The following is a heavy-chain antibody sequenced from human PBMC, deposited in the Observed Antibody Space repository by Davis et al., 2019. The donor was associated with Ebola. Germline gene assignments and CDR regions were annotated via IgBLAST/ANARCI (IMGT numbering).Heavy chain of an antibody. D-gene: IGHD1-1*01. V-gene: IGHV5-51*01. Sequence: KVSCKGSEDTFTTYWIGWVRQMPGKGLEWMGIIYPGDSDTRYSPSFQGQVTISADKSISTAYLQWSSLKASDTAMYYCARRGYPYYFDYWGQGTLVTVSS. J-gene: IGHJ4*02. CDR1: EDTFTTYW. CDR3: ARRGYPYYFDY. CDR2: IYPGDSDT.